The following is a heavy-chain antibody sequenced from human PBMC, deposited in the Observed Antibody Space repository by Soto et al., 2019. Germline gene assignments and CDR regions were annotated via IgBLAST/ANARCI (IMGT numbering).Heavy chain of an antibody. J-gene: IGHJ4*02. CDR2: ISYDGSNK. D-gene: IGHD6-6*01. V-gene: IGHV3-30-3*01. Sequence: QVQLVESGGGVGQPGRSLRLSCAASGFTFSSYAMHWVRQAPGKGLEWVAVISYDGSNKYYADSVKGRFTISRDNSKNTLYLQLNSLRAEDTAVYYCARLGLEYSSEYYFDYWGQGTLVTVSS. CDR3: ARLGLEYSSEYYFDY. CDR1: GFTFSSYA.